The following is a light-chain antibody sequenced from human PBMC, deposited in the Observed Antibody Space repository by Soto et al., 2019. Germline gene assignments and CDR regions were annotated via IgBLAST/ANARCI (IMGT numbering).Light chain of an antibody. V-gene: IGKV1-39*01. Sequence: DIQMTQSPFTLSGSVGDSVTIXXRASQSISSYLNWYQQKPGKAPKIXIYAASSLQSGVPSRFSGSGAGTDFTLTISSLQPEDFATYYCQQSYSTPITFGQGTRLEIK. CDR2: AAS. J-gene: IGKJ5*01. CDR3: QQSYSTPIT. CDR1: QSISSY.